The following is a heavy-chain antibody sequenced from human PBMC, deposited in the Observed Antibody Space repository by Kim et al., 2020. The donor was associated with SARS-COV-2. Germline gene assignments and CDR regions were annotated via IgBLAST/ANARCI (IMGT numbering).Heavy chain of an antibody. CDR2: IYYSGST. V-gene: IGHV4-39*01. D-gene: IGHD3-22*01. J-gene: IGHJ4*02. CDR1: GGSISSSSYY. CDR3: ARLSFGSSGYYYGGFDY. Sequence: SETLSLTCTVSGGSISSSSYYWGWIRQPPGEGLEWIGSIYYSGSTYNNPSLKSRVTISVDTSKSQFSLKLSSVTAADTAVYYCARLSFGSSGYYYGGFDYWGQGTLVTVSS.